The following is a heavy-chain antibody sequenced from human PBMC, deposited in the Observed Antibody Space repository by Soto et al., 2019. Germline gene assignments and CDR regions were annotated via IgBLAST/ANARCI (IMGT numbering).Heavy chain of an antibody. CDR2: ISSSSSTI. D-gene: IGHD3-22*01. V-gene: IGHV3-48*02. J-gene: IGHJ4*01. Sequence: HWGSLRLACAASGFTFSSYSMNWVRQAPGKGLEWVSYISSSSSTIYYADSVKGRFTISRDNAKNSLYLQMNSLRDEDTAVYYCTTDSYFTLKLVRFDYWGLGTLVTVSS. CDR3: TTDSYFTLKLVRFDY. CDR1: GFTFSSYS.